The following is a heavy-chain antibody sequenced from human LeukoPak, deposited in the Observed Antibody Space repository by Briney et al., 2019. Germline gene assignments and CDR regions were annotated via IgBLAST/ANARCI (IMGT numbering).Heavy chain of an antibody. J-gene: IGHJ3*02. V-gene: IGHV4-61*01. CDR2: IYYSGST. Sequence: SETLSLTCTVSGGSVSSGSYFWSWIRQPPGKGLEWIGYIYYSGSTYYNPSLKSRVTISVDTSKNQFSLKLSSVTAADTAVYYCARACRDGYNYAFDIWGQGTMVTVSS. D-gene: IGHD5-24*01. CDR3: ARACRDGYNYAFDI. CDR1: GGSVSSGSYF.